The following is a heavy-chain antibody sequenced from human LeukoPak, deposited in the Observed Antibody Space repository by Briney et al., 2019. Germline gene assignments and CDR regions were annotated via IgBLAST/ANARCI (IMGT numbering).Heavy chain of an antibody. CDR2: INHSGST. D-gene: IGHD6-13*01. Sequence: PSETLSLTCTVYGGSFSGYYWSWIRQPPGKGLEWIGEINHSGSTNYNPSLKSRVTISVDTSKNQFSLKLSSVTAADTAVYYCARGVCYSSGWYFRTRNWFDPWGQGTLVTVSS. J-gene: IGHJ5*02. V-gene: IGHV4-34*01. CDR3: ARGVCYSSGWYFRTRNWFDP. CDR1: GGSFSGYY.